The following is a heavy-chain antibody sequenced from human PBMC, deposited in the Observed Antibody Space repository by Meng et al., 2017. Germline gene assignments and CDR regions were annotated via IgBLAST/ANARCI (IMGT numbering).Heavy chain of an antibody. V-gene: IGHV3-23*01. D-gene: IGHD6-19*01. J-gene: IGHJ4*02. Sequence: VHVKEAGPGLVMLVGTLSLTCAVSGGSGSSNNECSWVRQPPGKGLELVSGISGSGSSTYYAESVKGRFTSSRDNPKNTLYLQMNSLRAEDTAVYYCAKVPVAGIIGTLDYWGQGTLVTVSS. CDR3: AKVPVAGIIGTLDY. CDR2: ISGSGSST. CDR1: GGSGSSNN.